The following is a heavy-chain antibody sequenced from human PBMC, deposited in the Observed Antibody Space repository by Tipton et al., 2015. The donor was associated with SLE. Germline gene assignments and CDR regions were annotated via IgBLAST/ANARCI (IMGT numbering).Heavy chain of an antibody. D-gene: IGHD1-26*01. J-gene: IGHJ4*02. CDR3: ARDRTGYSGSYSY. Sequence: TLSLTCTVSGGSISSSSYYWGWIRQPPGKGLEWIGSIYHSGSTYYNPSLKSRVTISVDTSKNQFSLKLSSVTAADTAVYYCARDRTGYSGSYSYWGQGTLVTVSS. V-gene: IGHV4-39*07. CDR1: GGSISSSSYY. CDR2: IYHSGST.